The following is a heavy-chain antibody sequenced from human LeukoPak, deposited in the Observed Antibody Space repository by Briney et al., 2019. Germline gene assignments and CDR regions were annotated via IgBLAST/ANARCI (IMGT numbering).Heavy chain of an antibody. V-gene: IGHV4-59*01. D-gene: IGHD3-16*01. Sequence: TSETLSLTCTVSGGSISSYYWSWIRQPPGKGLEWIGYIYYSGSTNYNPSLKSRVTISVDTSKNQFSLKLSSVTAADTAVYYCARDRDQNVPWAFDPWGQGTLVTVSS. CDR2: IYYSGST. CDR1: GGSISSYY. CDR3: ARDRDQNVPWAFDP. J-gene: IGHJ5*02.